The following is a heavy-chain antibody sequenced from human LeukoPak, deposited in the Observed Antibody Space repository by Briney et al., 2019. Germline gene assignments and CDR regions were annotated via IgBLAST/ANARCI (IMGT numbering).Heavy chain of an antibody. CDR2: IRSSSSTI. CDR1: GFTFSSYS. CDR3: ARELDGSGSYMDY. V-gene: IGHV3-48*02. J-gene: IGHJ4*02. D-gene: IGHD3-10*01. Sequence: GGSLRVSCAASGFTFSSYSMNSVRQDPGKGLGWVSYIRSSSSTIYAADAEWRRFTISRDNAKNSLYLQMNSLRDEDTAVYYCARELDGSGSYMDYWGQGTLVTVSS.